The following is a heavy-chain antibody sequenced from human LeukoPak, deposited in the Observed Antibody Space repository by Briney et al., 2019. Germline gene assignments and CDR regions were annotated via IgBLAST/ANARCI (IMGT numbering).Heavy chain of an antibody. CDR3: ATGRSIRYFDY. J-gene: IGHJ4*02. CDR1: GVSIFSYY. D-gene: IGHD3-9*01. V-gene: IGHV4-59*08. Sequence: SETLSLTCSVSGVSIFSYYWNWLRQPPGKGLEWIGYVHYSGSTNYNPSLKSRVTISVDTSKSQFSLELSSATAADTAVYYCATGRSIRYFDYWGQGTLLTVSS. CDR2: VHYSGST.